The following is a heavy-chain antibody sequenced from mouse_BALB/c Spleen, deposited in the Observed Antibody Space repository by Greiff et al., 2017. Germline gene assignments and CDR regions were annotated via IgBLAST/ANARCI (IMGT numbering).Heavy chain of an antibody. J-gene: IGHJ1*01. V-gene: IGHV1-84*02. Sequence: QVQLQQSGPELVKPGASVKISCKASGYTFTDYYINWVKQKPGQGLEWIGWIYPGSGNTKYNEKFKGKATLTVDTSSSTAYMHLSSLTAEDTAVYFCARGYGSSNWYFDVWGAGTAVTVSS. CDR2: IYPGSGNT. CDR1: GYTFTDYY. CDR3: ARGYGSSNWYFDV. D-gene: IGHD1-1*01.